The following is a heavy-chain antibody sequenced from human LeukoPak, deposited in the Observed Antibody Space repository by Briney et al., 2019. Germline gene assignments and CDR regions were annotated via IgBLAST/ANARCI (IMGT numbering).Heavy chain of an antibody. CDR1: GGTFSSYT. J-gene: IGHJ5*02. Sequence: ASVKVSCKASGGTFSSYTISWVRQAPGQGLEWMGRIIPILGIANYAQKLQGRVTMTTDTSTSTAYMELRSLRSDDTAVYYCARDLIRFLEWSPNWFDPWGQGTLVTVSS. CDR2: IIPILGIA. V-gene: IGHV1-69*04. CDR3: ARDLIRFLEWSPNWFDP. D-gene: IGHD3-3*01.